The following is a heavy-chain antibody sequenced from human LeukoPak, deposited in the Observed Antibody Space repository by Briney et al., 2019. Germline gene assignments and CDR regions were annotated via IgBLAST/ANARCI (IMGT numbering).Heavy chain of an antibody. CDR3: ARDQGAKCSGGSRYPGGLYYYYYMDV. CDR1: GYTFTSYY. D-gene: IGHD2-15*01. V-gene: IGHV1-46*01. CDR2: INPSGGST. J-gene: IGHJ6*03. Sequence: ASVKVSCKASGYTFTSYYMHWVRQAPGQGLEWMGIINPSGGSTSYAQKFQGRVTMTRDMSTSTVYMELSSLRSEDAAVYYCARDQGAKCSGGSRYPGGLYYYYYMDVWGKGTTATVSS.